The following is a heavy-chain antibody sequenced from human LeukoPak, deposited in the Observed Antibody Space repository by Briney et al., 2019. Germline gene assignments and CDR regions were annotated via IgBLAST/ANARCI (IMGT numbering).Heavy chain of an antibody. D-gene: IGHD1-26*01. CDR1: GFTFSSYA. Sequence: PGGSLRLSCAASGFTFSSYAMSWVRQAPGKGLEWVSAISGSGGSTSYADPVKGRFTISREHSKNTLYLQMNSMRAEDTAVYYCASLWELGYYWGQGTLVTVSS. V-gene: IGHV3-23*01. CDR2: ISGSGGST. CDR3: ASLWELGYY. J-gene: IGHJ4*02.